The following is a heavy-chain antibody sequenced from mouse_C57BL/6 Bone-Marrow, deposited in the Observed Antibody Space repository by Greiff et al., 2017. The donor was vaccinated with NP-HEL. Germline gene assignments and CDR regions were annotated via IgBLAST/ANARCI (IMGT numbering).Heavy chain of an antibody. J-gene: IGHJ3*01. CDR1: GFTFSDYY. CDR2: ISNGGGST. D-gene: IGHD1-1*01. Sequence: EVQVVESGGGLVQPGGSLKLSCAASGFTFSDYYMYWVRQTPEKRLEWVAYISNGGGSTYYPDTVKGRLTISRDNAKNTLYLQMSRLKSEDTAMYYCARRDYGSSPAWFAYWGQGTLVTVSA. CDR3: ARRDYGSSPAWFAY. V-gene: IGHV5-12*01.